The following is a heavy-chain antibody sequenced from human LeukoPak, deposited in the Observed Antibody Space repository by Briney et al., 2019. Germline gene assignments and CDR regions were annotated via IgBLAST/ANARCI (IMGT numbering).Heavy chain of an antibody. V-gene: IGHV1-2*02. Sequence: ASVKVSCKASGYILTDYYLHWVRQAPGQGLEWMGWIYPKSGGTDYAQKFQGRVTMTRDTSISTVYMELSSLGSDDTAVYYCTRARLSTSCYEFDPWGLGTPVTVSS. J-gene: IGHJ5*02. CDR3: TRARLSTSCYEFDP. CDR1: GYILTDYY. D-gene: IGHD2-2*01. CDR2: IYPKSGGT.